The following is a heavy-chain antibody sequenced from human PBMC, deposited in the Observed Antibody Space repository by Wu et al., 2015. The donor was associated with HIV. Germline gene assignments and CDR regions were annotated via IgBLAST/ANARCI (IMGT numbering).Heavy chain of an antibody. CDR1: GYTFTTYY. J-gene: IGHJ4*02. D-gene: IGHD6-13*01. V-gene: IGHV1-46*03. Sequence: QVQLVQSGAEVKKPGASVKVSCKASGYTFTTYYMHWVRQAPGQGLEWMGIINPSIGSTSYAQKFQGRLTMTSDTSTSTLYMDLSGLKSEDTAVYYCARDLSLLSPWXQLVLDYWGQGTLVTVSS. CDR2: INPSIGST. CDR3: ARDLSLLSPWXQLVLDY.